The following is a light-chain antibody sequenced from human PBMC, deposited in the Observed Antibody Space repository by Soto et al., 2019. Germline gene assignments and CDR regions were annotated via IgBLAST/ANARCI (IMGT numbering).Light chain of an antibody. V-gene: IGLV2-14*01. CDR2: EVS. J-gene: IGLJ1*01. CDR1: SSDVGGYNY. CDR3: SSYTSSSRGYV. Sequence: QSVLTQPASVSGSPGQSITISCTGTSSDVGGYNYVSWYQQHPGKAPKLMIYEVSNRPSGVSNRFSGSKSGNTASLTISGLQAEDEADYYCSSYTSSSRGYVFGTGTKLTVL.